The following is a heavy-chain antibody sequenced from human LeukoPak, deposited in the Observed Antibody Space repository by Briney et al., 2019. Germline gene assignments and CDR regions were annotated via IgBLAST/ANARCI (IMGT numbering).Heavy chain of an antibody. Sequence: PSETLSLTCAVSGYSISSGYYWGWSRQPPGKGLEWIGSIYHSGSTYYNPSLKRRVTIAVDTSKNQFPLKLSSVTAADTAVYYCASMDVWGKGTTVTVSS. J-gene: IGHJ6*03. CDR2: IYHSGST. CDR3: ASMDV. CDR1: GYSISSGYY. V-gene: IGHV4-38-2*01.